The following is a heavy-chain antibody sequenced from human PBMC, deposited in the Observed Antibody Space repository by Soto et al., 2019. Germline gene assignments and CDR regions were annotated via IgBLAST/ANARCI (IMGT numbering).Heavy chain of an antibody. D-gene: IGHD2-15*01. J-gene: IGHJ4*02. Sequence: QITLRESGPTLVQPTQTLTLTCTLSGVSLTTRGVGVAWIRRPPGKALEGLALIYWDDDKRFTPSLKSRFAIIRDTSKNQVVMTMTDMAPLDTAIYYCAHRQRTVVVGAPFDLWGQGSQVTVSS. CDR2: IYWDDDK. V-gene: IGHV2-5*02. CDR1: GVSLTTRGVG. CDR3: AHRQRTVVVGAPFDL.